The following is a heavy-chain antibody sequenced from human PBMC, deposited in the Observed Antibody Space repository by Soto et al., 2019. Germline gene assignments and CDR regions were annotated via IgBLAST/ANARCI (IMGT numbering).Heavy chain of an antibody. CDR1: RFSFTHAW. J-gene: IGHJ6*02. CDR3: STDMGGYGLDS. D-gene: IGHD3-16*01. CDR2: IKSKTDGGTA. Sequence: EVQLVESGGGFVQPGGSLRLSCVASRFSFTHAWMSWVRQAPGKGPEWVGRIKSKTDGGTADYAAPVKGTFTMSRGDSENTLYLHMDSMNAEDTALYHCSTDMGGYGLDSWGQGTTVTVSS. V-gene: IGHV3-15*01.